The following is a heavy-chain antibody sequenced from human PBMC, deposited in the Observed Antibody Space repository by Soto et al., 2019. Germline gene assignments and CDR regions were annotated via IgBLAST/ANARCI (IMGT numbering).Heavy chain of an antibody. D-gene: IGHD3-9*01. V-gene: IGHV1-8*01. CDR3: ARGRYYDILTGYYSTPFEY. J-gene: IGHJ4*02. CDR1: GYTFTSYD. Sequence: QVQLVQSGAEVKKPGASVKVSCKASGYTFTSYDINWVRQATGQGLEWMGWMNPNSGNTGYAQKFQGRVTMTRNTSISTAYMELSSLRSEDTAVYYCARGRYYDILTGYYSTPFEYWGQGTLVTVSS. CDR2: MNPNSGNT.